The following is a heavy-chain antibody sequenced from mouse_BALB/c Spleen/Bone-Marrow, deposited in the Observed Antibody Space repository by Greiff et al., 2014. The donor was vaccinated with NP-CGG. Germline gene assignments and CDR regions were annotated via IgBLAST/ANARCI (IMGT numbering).Heavy chain of an antibody. CDR3: ATGYYFDY. Sequence: EVQLQQSGPSLVEPSQTLSLTCSVPGDSITRGYWNWIRKFPGNKLEYMGYITYSANTYYNPSPKSRLSITRDTSKNQYYLQLNSVTTEDTATYYCATGYYFDYWGQGTTLTVSS. D-gene: IGHD4-1*01. V-gene: IGHV3-8*02. J-gene: IGHJ2*01. CDR2: ITYSANT. CDR1: GDSITRGY.